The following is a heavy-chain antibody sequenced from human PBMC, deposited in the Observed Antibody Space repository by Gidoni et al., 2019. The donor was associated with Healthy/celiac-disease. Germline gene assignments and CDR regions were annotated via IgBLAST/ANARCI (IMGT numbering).Heavy chain of an antibody. V-gene: IGHV3-9*01. D-gene: IGHD3-3*01. CDR2: ISWNSGSI. CDR1: GFTFDDYA. J-gene: IGHJ4*02. Sequence: EVQLVESGGGLVQPGRSLRLSCAASGFTFDDYAMHWVRQAPGKGLEWVSGISWNSGSIGYADSVKGRFTISRDNAKNSLYLQMNSLRAEDTALYYCAKGGRFLEWWGIDYWGQGTLVTVSS. CDR3: AKGGRFLEWWGIDY.